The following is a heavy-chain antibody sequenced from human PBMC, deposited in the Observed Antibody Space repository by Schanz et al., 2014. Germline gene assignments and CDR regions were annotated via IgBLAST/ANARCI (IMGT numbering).Heavy chain of an antibody. D-gene: IGHD2-15*01. J-gene: IGHJ6*02. CDR3: ARDFLLEQLGYSHYYYAMDV. CDR1: GFSFSSYA. V-gene: IGHV3-21*01. Sequence: VQLVDSGGGLVKPGGSLRLSCAASGFSFSSYAMGWVRQARGKGLEWVSYVSRSTPDIYYADSVKGRFTISRDNAKNSLFLQMNSLRAEDTAVYYCARDFLLEQLGYSHYYYAMDVWGQGTTVTVSS. CDR2: VSRSTPDI.